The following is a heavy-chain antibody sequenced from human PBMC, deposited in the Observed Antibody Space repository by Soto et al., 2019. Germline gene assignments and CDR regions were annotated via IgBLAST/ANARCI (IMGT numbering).Heavy chain of an antibody. Sequence: SGPTLVNPTQTLTLTCTFSGFSLSTTGVGVGWIRQPPGKALEWLALIYWDDDKRYRPSLKSRLTITKDTSKNQVVLTMTNMDPVDTATYYCANFDWDYYGMDVWGQGNTVTVSS. V-gene: IGHV2-5*02. CDR3: ANFDWDYYGMDV. J-gene: IGHJ6*02. CDR1: GFSLSTTGVG. CDR2: IYWDDDK. D-gene: IGHD3-9*01.